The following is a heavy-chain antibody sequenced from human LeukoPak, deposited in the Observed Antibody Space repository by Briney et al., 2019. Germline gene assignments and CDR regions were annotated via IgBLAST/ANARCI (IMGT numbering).Heavy chain of an antibody. CDR3: ARGGRNYYDSRPFDI. J-gene: IGHJ3*02. V-gene: IGHV4-4*07. Sequence: SETLSLTCTVSGGSISSCYWSWIRQPAGKGLEWIGRIYTSGSTNYNPSLKSRVTMSVDTSKNQFSLKLSSVTAADTAVYYCARGGRNYYDSRPFDIWGQGTMVTVSS. D-gene: IGHD3-22*01. CDR2: IYTSGST. CDR1: GGSISSCY.